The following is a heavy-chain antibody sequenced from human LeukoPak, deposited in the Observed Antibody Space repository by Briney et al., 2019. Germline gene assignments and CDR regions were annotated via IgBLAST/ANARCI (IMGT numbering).Heavy chain of an antibody. CDR3: ARTPNYYDSSGYFYEPYSFDY. J-gene: IGHJ4*02. D-gene: IGHD3-22*01. Sequence: GGSLRLSCAASGFTFSSYWMSWVRQAPGKGLERVANIKQDGSEKYYVDSVKGRFTISRDNAKNSLYLQMNSLRAEDTAVYYCARTPNYYDSSGYFYEPYSFDYWGQGTLVTVSS. V-gene: IGHV3-7*01. CDR2: IKQDGSEK. CDR1: GFTFSSYW.